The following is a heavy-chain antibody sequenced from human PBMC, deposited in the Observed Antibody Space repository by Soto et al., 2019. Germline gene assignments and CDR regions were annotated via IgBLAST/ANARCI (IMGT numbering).Heavy chain of an antibody. CDR3: ARSGRRNCSSTSCYRVCDY. Sequence: PSETLSLTCAVYGGSFSGYYWSWIRQPPGKGLEWIGEINHSGSTNYNPSLKSRVTISVDTSKNQFSLKLSSVTAADTAVYYCARSGRRNCSSTSCYRVCDYWGQGTLVTVSS. D-gene: IGHD2-2*02. V-gene: IGHV4-34*01. CDR2: INHSGST. CDR1: GGSFSGYY. J-gene: IGHJ4*02.